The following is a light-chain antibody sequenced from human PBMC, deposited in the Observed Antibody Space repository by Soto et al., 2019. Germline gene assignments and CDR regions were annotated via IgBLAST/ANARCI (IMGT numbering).Light chain of an antibody. J-gene: IGKJ1*01. CDR3: QQYDRWPPK. CDR2: GVS. Sequence: DIVMTQSPATLSVSPGERATLSCRASQSVSSNLAWYQQKPGQAPRLLMYGVSTRATETPARFSGSGSGTEFTLTISSLPSEDFAVYYCQQYDRWPPKFGQGTKVEIK. V-gene: IGKV3-15*01. CDR1: QSVSSN.